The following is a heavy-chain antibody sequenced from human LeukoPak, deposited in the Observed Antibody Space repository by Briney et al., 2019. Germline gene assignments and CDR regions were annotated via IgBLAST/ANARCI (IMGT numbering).Heavy chain of an antibody. J-gene: IGHJ3*02. CDR1: GYSISSGYY. Sequence: SETLSLTCTVSGYSISSGYYWGWIRQPPGKGLEWIGSIYHSGSTYYNPSLKSRVTISVDTSKNQFSLKLSSVTAADTAVYYCARDGVVGATTGPAFDIRGQGTMVTVSS. D-gene: IGHD1-26*01. CDR3: ARDGVVGATTGPAFDI. V-gene: IGHV4-38-2*02. CDR2: IYHSGST.